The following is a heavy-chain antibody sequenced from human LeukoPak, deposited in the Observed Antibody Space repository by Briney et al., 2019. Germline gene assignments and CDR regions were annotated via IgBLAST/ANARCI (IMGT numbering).Heavy chain of an antibody. D-gene: IGHD2-2*01. CDR3: ARERYCSSTSCPHGDLDY. CDR2: IGVSGSTM. V-gene: IGHV3-48*04. CDR1: GFTFSSYS. Sequence: GSLRLSCAASGFTFSSYSMNWVRQAPGKGLEWVSYIGVSGSTMYYAESVKGRFTISRDNAKNSLYLQMNSLRAEDTAVYYCARERYCSSTSCPHGDLDYWGQGTLVSVSS. J-gene: IGHJ4*02.